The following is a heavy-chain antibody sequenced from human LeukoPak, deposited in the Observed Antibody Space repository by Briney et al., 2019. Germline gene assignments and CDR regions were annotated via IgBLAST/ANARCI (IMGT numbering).Heavy chain of an antibody. D-gene: IGHD2-15*01. V-gene: IGHV4-31*03. CDR3: ARGGGSYPYYYGMDV. CDR2: IYYTGST. Sequence: PSETLSLTCTVSGGSINSGDYYWSWIRQHPGKGLEWIGYIYYTGSTYYNPSLKSRVTISVDTSKNHFSLKLSSVTAADTAVYYCARGGGSYPYYYGMDVWGQGTTVTVSS. J-gene: IGHJ6*02. CDR1: GGSINSGDYY.